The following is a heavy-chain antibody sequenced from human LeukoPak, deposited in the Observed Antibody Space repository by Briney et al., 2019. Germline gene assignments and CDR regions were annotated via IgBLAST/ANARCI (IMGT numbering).Heavy chain of an antibody. V-gene: IGHV3-23*01. CDR3: AKDGECNNWSRGYFDY. CDR1: EFTFTSYS. J-gene: IGHJ4*02. CDR2: INGSGDNT. D-gene: IGHD1-1*01. Sequence: GGSLRLSCAGSEFTFTSYSMSWVRQAPGKGLEWVSAINGSGDNTYYADSVKGRFTISRDNSKNTVYLQMNSLRAEDTAVYYCAKDGECNNWSRGYFDYWGQGTLVTVSS.